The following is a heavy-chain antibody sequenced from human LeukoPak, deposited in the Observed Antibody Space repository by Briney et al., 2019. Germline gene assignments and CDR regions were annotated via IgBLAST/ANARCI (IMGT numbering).Heavy chain of an antibody. CDR2: IDWDDDK. D-gene: IGHD3-10*01. J-gene: IGHJ5*02. CDR1: GFSLSTSGMC. Sequence: SGPTLVNPTQTLTLTCTFSGFSLSTSGMCVSWIRQPPGKALEWLARIDWDDDKYYSTSLKTRLTISKDTSKNQVVLTMTNVDPVDTATYYCAHSPYYYGSGSNRGDWFDPWGQGTLVTVSS. CDR3: AHSPYYYGSGSNRGDWFDP. V-gene: IGHV2-70*12.